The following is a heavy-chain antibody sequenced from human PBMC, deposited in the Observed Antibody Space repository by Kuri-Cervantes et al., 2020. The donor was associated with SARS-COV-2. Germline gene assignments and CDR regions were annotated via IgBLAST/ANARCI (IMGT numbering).Heavy chain of an antibody. D-gene: IGHD3-3*01. J-gene: IGHJ6*02. CDR1: GGTFSSYA. CDR3: ASARSITICGVVIKYNYGMDV. V-gene: IGHV1-69*13. CDR2: IIPIFGTA. Sequence: SVKVSCKASGGTFSSYAISWVRQAPGQGLEWMGGIIPIFGTANYAQKFQGRVTITADESTSTAYMELSSLRSEDTAVYYSASARSITICGVVIKYNYGMDVWGQGTTVTVSS.